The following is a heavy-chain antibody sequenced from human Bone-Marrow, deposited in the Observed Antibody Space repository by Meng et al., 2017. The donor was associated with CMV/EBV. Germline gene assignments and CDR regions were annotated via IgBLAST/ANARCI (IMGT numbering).Heavy chain of an antibody. J-gene: IGHJ5*02. D-gene: IGHD3-10*01. CDR1: GYTFTSYY. CDR2: INPSGGST. Sequence: ASVKVSCKASGYTFTSYYMHWVRQAPGQGLEWMGIINPSGGSTSYAQKFQGRVTMTRDTSTSTVYMELSSLRSEDTAVYYCARDRITMVRGPTSYNWFDPWGQGTLVTVSS. CDR3: ARDRITMVRGPTSYNWFDP. V-gene: IGHV1-46*01.